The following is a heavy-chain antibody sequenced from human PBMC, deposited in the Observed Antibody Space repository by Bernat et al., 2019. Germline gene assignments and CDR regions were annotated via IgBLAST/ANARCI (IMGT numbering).Heavy chain of an antibody. CDR2: ISRNSGSV. V-gene: IGHV3-9*01. Sequence: EVQLVESGGGLVKPGSSLRLSCAASGFTFGDYAIHWVRQAPGKGLEWVVRISRNSGSVDYADNVKGRFTISRDNSKNSLYMHMNSLRAEDTALYYCTKYEGYSYGYGFDYWGQGTLVTVSS. CDR1: GFTFGDYA. J-gene: IGHJ4*02. CDR3: TKYEGYSYGYGFDY. D-gene: IGHD5-18*01.